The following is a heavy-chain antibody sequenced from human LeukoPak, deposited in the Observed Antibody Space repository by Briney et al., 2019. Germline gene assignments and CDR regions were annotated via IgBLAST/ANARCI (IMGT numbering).Heavy chain of an antibody. CDR3: VRGYTIGPGGY. CDR2: INSDGSST. D-gene: IGHD3-16*02. Sequence: GGSLRLSCAASGFTFSSYVMYWVRQAPGKGLVWVSRINSDGSSTTYADSVKGRFTISRDNAKNTLHPQMNSLRVEDTAVYYCVRGYTIGPGGYWGQGTLVTVSS. J-gene: IGHJ4*02. V-gene: IGHV3-74*03. CDR1: GFTFSSYV.